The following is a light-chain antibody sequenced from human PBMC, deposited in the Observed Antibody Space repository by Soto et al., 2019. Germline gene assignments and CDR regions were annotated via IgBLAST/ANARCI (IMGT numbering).Light chain of an antibody. J-gene: IGKJ1*01. V-gene: IGKV1-39*01. Sequence: DMQMTQSPSSLPASVGDRVTITCRASQNLGNYLNWYQQRPGKAPELLIYAASFLQGGVPLRFSGSGSGRDFTLTINSLQPEDFATYYCQQTYRTPWTFGQGTKVDIK. CDR1: QNLGNY. CDR3: QQTYRTPWT. CDR2: AAS.